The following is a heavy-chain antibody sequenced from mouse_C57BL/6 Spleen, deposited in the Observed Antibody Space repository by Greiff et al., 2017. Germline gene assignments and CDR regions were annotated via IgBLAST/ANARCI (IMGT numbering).Heavy chain of an antibody. CDR2: IYPGDGDT. CDR1: GYAFSSSW. D-gene: IGHD3-2*02. J-gene: IGHJ2*01. V-gene: IGHV1-82*01. Sequence: QVQLKESGPELVKPGASVKISCKASGYAFSSSWMNWVKQRPGKGLEWIGRIYPGDGDTNYNGKFKGKATLTADKSSSTAYMQLSSLTSEDSAVYFCATQTAQATWDYWGQGTTLTVSS. CDR3: ATQTAQATWDY.